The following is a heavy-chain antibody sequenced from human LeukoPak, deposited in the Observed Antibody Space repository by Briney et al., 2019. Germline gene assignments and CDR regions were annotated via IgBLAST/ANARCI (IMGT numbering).Heavy chain of an antibody. CDR1: GGSFSGYY. CDR3: ARIKQQLVLHQGNYYYYGMDV. CDR2: INHSGST. D-gene: IGHD6-13*01. J-gene: IGHJ6*02. Sequence: SETLSLTCAVYGGSFSGYYWSWIRQPPGKGLEWIGEINHSGSTNYNPSLQSRVTISVDTSKNQCSLNVSSVTAADPAVYYCARIKQQLVLHQGNYYYYGMDVWGQGTTVTVSS. V-gene: IGHV4-34*01.